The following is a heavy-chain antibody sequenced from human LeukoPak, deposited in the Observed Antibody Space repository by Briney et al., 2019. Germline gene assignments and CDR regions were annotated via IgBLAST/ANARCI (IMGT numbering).Heavy chain of an antibody. J-gene: IGHJ4*02. Sequence: PGGSLRLSCAASGFTFSTHAMSWVRQAPGKGLEWVSAISGGGGSTYYADSVKGRFTISRDNSKNTLYLQMNSLRAEDTAIYYCAKGAQQGYCSGGSCYRIDYWGQGTLVTVSS. CDR2: ISGGGGST. D-gene: IGHD2-15*01. V-gene: IGHV3-23*01. CDR3: AKGAQQGYCSGGSCYRIDY. CDR1: GFTFSTHA.